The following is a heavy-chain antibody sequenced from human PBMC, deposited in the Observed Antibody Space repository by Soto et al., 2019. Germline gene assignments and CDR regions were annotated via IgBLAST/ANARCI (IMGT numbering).Heavy chain of an antibody. CDR2: ISAYNGNT. J-gene: IGHJ4*02. CDR3: AREYGDYGSYYFDY. V-gene: IGHV1-18*01. CDR1: GYTFTSYG. Sequence: GASVKVSCTASGYTFTSYGISWVRQALGQGLERMGWISAYNGNTNYAQKLQGRVTMTTDTSTSTAYMELRSLRSDDTAVYYCAREYGDYGSYYFDYWGQGTLVTVSS. D-gene: IGHD4-17*01.